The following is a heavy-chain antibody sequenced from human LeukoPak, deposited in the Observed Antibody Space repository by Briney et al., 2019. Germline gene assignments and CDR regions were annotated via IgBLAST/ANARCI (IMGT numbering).Heavy chain of an antibody. J-gene: IGHJ5*02. V-gene: IGHV3-23*01. CDR2: ISGSGGST. CDR3: AKPLLATVTTYNWFDP. Sequence: PGGSLRLSCAASGFTFSSYAMSWVRQAPGKGLEWVSAISGSGGSTYYADSVKGRFTISRDNPKNTLYLQMNSLRAEDTAVYYCAKPLLATVTTYNWFDPWGQGTLVTVSS. D-gene: IGHD4-11*01. CDR1: GFTFSSYA.